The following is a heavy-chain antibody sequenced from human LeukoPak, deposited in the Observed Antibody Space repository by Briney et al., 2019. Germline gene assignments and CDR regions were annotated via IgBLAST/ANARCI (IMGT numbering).Heavy chain of an antibody. D-gene: IGHD6-13*01. Sequence: SGPTLVNPTQTLTLTCTFSGFSLSTSGMCVSWIRQPPGKALEWLARIDWDDDKYYSTSLKTRLTISKDTSKNQVVLTMTNMDPVDTATYYCVRIRVAAAGRGFDYWGQGTLVTVSS. CDR3: VRIRVAAAGRGFDY. V-gene: IGHV2-70*11. CDR2: IDWDDDK. CDR1: GFSLSTSGMC. J-gene: IGHJ4*02.